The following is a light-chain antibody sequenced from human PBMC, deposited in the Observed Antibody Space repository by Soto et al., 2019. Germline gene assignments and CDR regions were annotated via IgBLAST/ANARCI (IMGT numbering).Light chain of an antibody. CDR2: EVY. Sequence: QSVLTQPPSESGSPGQSVTISCTGTSGDVGGYNYVSWYQHHPGKAPKLIIYEVYKRPSGVPDRFSGSKSGNTAALTVSGLQAEDEADYYCSSYVGTNSYAFGTGTKVTVL. CDR3: SSYVGTNSYA. J-gene: IGLJ1*01. V-gene: IGLV2-8*01. CDR1: SGDVGGYNY.